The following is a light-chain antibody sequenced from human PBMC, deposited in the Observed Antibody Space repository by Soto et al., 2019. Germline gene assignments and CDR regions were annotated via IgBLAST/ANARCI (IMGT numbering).Light chain of an antibody. V-gene: IGKV3-20*01. CDR3: QQYGSSPPIT. CDR2: GAS. Sequence: EIVMTQSPATLSVAPVERATLSSSASQSVSSNLAWYQQKPGQAPRLLIYGASTRATGIPDRFSGSGSGTDFTLTISRLEPEDSAVYYCQQYGSSPPITFGQGTRLEIK. J-gene: IGKJ5*01. CDR1: QSVSSN.